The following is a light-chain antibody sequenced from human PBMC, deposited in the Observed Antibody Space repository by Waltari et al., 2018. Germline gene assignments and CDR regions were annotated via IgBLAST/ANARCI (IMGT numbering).Light chain of an antibody. V-gene: IGKV3-20*01. J-gene: IGKJ3*01. CDR1: QSVISNY. CDR2: GAS. CDR3: QQYGTSPFT. Sequence: EIVLTQTPGTLSLSTGETATLSCRASQSVISNYFAWYQQKPGLAPRLLIYGASSMATGIPDRFSGSGSGTDFTLTISRLEPEDFAIYYCQQYGTSPFTFGPGTKV.